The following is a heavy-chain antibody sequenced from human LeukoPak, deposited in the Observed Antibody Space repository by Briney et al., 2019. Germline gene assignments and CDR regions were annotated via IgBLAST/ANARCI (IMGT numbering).Heavy chain of an antibody. CDR2: IRYDGNNK. CDR1: GFTFSSYG. V-gene: IGHV3-30*02. J-gene: IGHJ4*02. D-gene: IGHD2-15*01. CDR3: ARTYGSGSLDY. Sequence: GGSLRLSCAASGFTFSSYGMHWVRQAPGKGLEWVAFIRYDGNNKYYADSVKGRFTISRDNSKNTLYLQMNGLTAEDTAVYYCARTYGSGSLDYGGQGTLVTVSS.